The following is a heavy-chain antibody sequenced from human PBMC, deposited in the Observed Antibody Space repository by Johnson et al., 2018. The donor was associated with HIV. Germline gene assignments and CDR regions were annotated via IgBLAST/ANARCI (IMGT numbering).Heavy chain of an antibody. J-gene: IGHJ3*02. V-gene: IGHV3-30*04. D-gene: IGHD1-26*01. CDR2: ISYDGSNK. CDR1: GFTFSSYA. Sequence: VQLVESGGGVVQPGRSLRLSCAASGFTFSSYAMHWVRQAPGKGLEWVAVISYDGSNKYYADSVKGRFTISRDNSKNTLYLQMNSLRAEDTAVYYCARDLLPGGKWELAGEGAFDIWGQGTMVTVSS. CDR3: ARDLLPGGKWELAGEGAFDI.